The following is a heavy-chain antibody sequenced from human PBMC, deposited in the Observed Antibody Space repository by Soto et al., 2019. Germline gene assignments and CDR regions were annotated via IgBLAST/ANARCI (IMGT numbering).Heavy chain of an antibody. CDR2: IYYSGST. Sequence: QVQLQESGPGLVKPSETLSLTCTVSGGSISSYYWSWIRQPPGKGLEWIGYIYYSGSTYYNPSLKSRVTISVDTSKNQFSLKLSSVTAADTAVYYCARTITVTTLFDYWGQGTLVTVSS. J-gene: IGHJ4*02. V-gene: IGHV4-59*01. D-gene: IGHD4-17*01. CDR1: GGSISSYY. CDR3: ARTITVTTLFDY.